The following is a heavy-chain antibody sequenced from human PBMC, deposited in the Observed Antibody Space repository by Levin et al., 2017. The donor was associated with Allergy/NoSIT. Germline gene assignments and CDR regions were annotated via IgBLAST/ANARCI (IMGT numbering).Heavy chain of an antibody. CDR3: AAADYYDSRGFDY. CDR2: ITSSGHST. J-gene: IGHJ4*02. Sequence: GESLKISCAASGFTFTSYDMNWVRQAPGKGLEWVSTITSSGHSTYYADSVKGRFTISRDNSKNTLYLQMNSLSAEDTAVYYCAAADYYDSRGFDYWGQGTLVTVSS. V-gene: IGHV3-23*01. D-gene: IGHD3-22*01. CDR1: GFTFTSYD.